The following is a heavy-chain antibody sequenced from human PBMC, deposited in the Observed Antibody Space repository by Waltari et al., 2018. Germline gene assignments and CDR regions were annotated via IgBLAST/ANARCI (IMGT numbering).Heavy chain of an antibody. J-gene: IGHJ4*02. V-gene: IGHV1-69*08. CDR1: GGTFSSYA. Sequence: QVQLVQSGAEVKKPGSSVKVSCKASGGTFSSYAISWVRQAPGPGLEWMGRIIPIFGTANYAQKFQGRVTITADKSTSTAYMELSSLRSEDTAVYYCARGVWATPGALTTVTPLGYWGQGTLVTVSS. CDR2: IIPIFGTA. CDR3: ARGVWATPGALTTVTPLGY. D-gene: IGHD4-17*01.